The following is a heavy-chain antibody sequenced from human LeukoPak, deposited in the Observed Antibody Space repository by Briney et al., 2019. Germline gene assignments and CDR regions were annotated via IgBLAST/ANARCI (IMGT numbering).Heavy chain of an antibody. V-gene: IGHV3-30*02. D-gene: IGHD3-9*01. J-gene: IGHJ4*02. CDR1: GFTFSSYG. CDR2: IRYDGSNK. CDR3: AKDHPAYYDILTGYHLPYFDY. Sequence: GGSLRLSCAASGFTFSSYGMHWVRQAPGKGLEWVAFIRYDGSNKYYADSVKGRFTISRDNSKNTLYLQMNSLRAEDTAVYYCAKDHPAYYDILTGYHLPYFDYWGQGALVTVSS.